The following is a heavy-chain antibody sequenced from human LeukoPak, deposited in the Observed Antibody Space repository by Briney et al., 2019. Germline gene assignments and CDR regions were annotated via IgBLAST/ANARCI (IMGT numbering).Heavy chain of an antibody. V-gene: IGHV1-69*13. CDR2: FIPIFGTA. J-gene: IGHJ4*02. D-gene: IGHD2-15*01. CDR3: ARDAGYCSGGSCYSDY. Sequence: SVKVSCKASGGTFSSYAISWVRQAPVLRLQWMGGFIPIFGTANYAQKFQGRVTITADESTSTAYMELSSLRSEDTAVYYCARDAGYCSGGSCYSDYWGQGTLVTVSS. CDR1: GGTFSSYA.